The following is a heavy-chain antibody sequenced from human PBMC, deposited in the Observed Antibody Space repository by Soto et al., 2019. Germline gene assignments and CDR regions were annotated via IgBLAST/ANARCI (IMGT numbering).Heavy chain of an antibody. CDR3: ARYDNSGSHGFDI. V-gene: IGHV4-31*03. D-gene: IGHD3-22*01. CDR1: GGSISNGGFF. Sequence: TLSPTCTFSGGSISNGGFFWSWTRQHPGKGLEWIGYIYYSGSTYYNPSLKSRVTISVDTSKNQFSLKLSSVTAADTAVYYCARYDNSGSHGFDIWGQGTMVT. CDR2: IYYSGST. J-gene: IGHJ3*02.